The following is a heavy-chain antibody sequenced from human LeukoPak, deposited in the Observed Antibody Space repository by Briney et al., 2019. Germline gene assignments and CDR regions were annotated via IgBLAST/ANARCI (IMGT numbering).Heavy chain of an antibody. J-gene: IGHJ5*02. CDR1: GGSISSYY. CDR3: ASGGRGYSGYDLFWFDP. CDR2: IYYSGST. V-gene: IGHV4-59*08. Sequence: PSETLSLTCTVSGGSISSYYWSWIRQPPGKGLEWIGYIYYSGSTNYNPSLKSRVTISVDTSKNQFPLKLSSVTAADTAVYYCASGGRGYSGYDLFWFDPWGQGTLVTVSS. D-gene: IGHD5-12*01.